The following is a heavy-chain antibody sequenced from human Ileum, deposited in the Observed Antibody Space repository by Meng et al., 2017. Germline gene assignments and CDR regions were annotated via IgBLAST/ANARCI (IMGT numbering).Heavy chain of an antibody. CDR1: GFSLATSGVR. J-gene: IGHJ4*02. Sequence: QITLKETGPALVNATQTLTLTCNSSGFSLATSGVRVAWIRQPPGEALEWLALIYWDDDKRYSPSLKNRLAITKDTSKNQVVLTMTNMDPMDTGTYYCAHSPQGYFDYWGPGTLVTVSS. CDR3: AHSPQGYFDY. CDR2: IYWDDDK. V-gene: IGHV2-5*02.